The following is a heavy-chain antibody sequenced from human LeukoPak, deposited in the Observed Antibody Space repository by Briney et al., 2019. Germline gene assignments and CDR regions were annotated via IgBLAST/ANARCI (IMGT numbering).Heavy chain of an antibody. CDR3: AKVESYGYYFDY. D-gene: IGHD5-18*01. J-gene: IGHJ4*02. CDR1: GFTFSSYA. Sequence: GGSLRLSCAASGFTFSSYAMSWVRQAPGKGLEWVSAISGSGGSTYYADSVKGRFTISRDNSKNTLYLQMNSLRSEDAAVYYCAKVESYGYYFDYWGQGTLVTVSS. CDR2: ISGSGGST. V-gene: IGHV3-23*01.